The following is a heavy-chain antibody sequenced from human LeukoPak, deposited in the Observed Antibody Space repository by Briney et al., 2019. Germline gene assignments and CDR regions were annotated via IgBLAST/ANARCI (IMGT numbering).Heavy chain of an antibody. CDR2: IYTSGST. J-gene: IGHJ3*02. CDR1: GGSISSYY. Sequence: SETLSLTCTVSGGSISSYYWSWIRQPPGKGLEWIGYIYTSGSTNYNPSLKSRVTISVDTSKNQFSLKLSSVTAADTAVYYCARRKYYYDSSGSDAFDIWGQGTMVTVSS. V-gene: IGHV4-4*09. D-gene: IGHD3-22*01. CDR3: ARRKYYYDSSGSDAFDI.